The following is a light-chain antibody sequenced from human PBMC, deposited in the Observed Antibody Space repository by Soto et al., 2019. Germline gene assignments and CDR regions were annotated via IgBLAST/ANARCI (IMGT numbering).Light chain of an antibody. CDR3: QQSDRSPWT. CDR1: QTIKSNY. J-gene: IGKJ1*01. V-gene: IGKV3-20*01. Sequence: EVGLTQSPDTLSVSPGESATLSCRASQTIKSNYFVWYQQKPGAATRLINYGASSRGTGIPDRCSGSGSRTDFTITISRLQHEDSAVYYCQQSDRSPWTFGQGTKVDIK. CDR2: GAS.